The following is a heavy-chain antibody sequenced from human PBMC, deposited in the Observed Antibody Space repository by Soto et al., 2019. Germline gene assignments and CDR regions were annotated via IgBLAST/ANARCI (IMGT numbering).Heavy chain of an antibody. CDR3: AHRPGEGNGRASYYGMDV. D-gene: IGHD1-26*01. CDR1: GFSFTTSGVG. V-gene: IGHV2-5*02. CDR2: LYWDDGK. Sequence: QITLKESGPTLVKPTQTLTLTCTFSGFSFTTSGVGVGWVRQPPGKALEWLALLYWDDGKRYSSSLKSRLTISKDTAKNQVVLTMTNMDPVDTATYYCAHRPGEGNGRASYYGMDVWGQGTTVTVSS. J-gene: IGHJ6*02.